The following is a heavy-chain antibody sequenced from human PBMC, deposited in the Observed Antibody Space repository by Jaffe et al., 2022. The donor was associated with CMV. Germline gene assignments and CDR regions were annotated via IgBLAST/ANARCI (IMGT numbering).Heavy chain of an antibody. J-gene: IGHJ4*02. CDR1: GFTFSSYA. D-gene: IGHD3-9*01. Sequence: EVQLLESGGGLVQPGGSLRLSCAASGFTFSSYAMSWVRQAPGKGLEWVSAISGSGGSTYYADSVKGRFTISRDNSKNTLYLQMNSLRAEDTAVYYCAKASKLRYFDWLFFDYWGQGTLVTVSS. V-gene: IGHV3-23*01. CDR3: AKASKLRYFDWLFFDY. CDR2: ISGSGGST.